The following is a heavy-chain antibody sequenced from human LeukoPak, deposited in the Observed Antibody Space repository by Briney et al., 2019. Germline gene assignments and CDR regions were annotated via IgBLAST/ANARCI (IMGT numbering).Heavy chain of an antibody. J-gene: IGHJ4*02. CDR2: IWYDGSIK. CDR1: GFTFSTYG. CDR3: AKDLSGRKGPFDY. D-gene: IGHD3-10*01. Sequence: GRSLRLSCAASGFTFSTYGMHWVRQAPGKGLEWGAVIWYDGSIKYYADSVKGRFTISRDNSKNTLYLQMNSLRAEDTAVYYCAKDLSGRKGPFDYWGQGTLVTVSS. V-gene: IGHV3-33*06.